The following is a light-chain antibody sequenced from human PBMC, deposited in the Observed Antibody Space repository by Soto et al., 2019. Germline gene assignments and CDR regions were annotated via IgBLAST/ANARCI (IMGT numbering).Light chain of an antibody. Sequence: IQMTQSPSTLSASIGDRVTITCRASQSINNRLAWYQQMPGKAPNLLIYDASSLESGVPSRFRGSGSETEFTLTISGLQPDDFATYYCQQFIDGWTFGHGSNV. CDR3: QQFIDGWT. J-gene: IGKJ1*01. V-gene: IGKV1-5*01. CDR1: QSINNR. CDR2: DAS.